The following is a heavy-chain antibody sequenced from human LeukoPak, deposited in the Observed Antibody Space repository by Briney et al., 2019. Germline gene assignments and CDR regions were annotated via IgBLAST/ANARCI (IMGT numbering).Heavy chain of an antibody. CDR3: ASSGIAVAGTSNDAFDI. CDR1: GDSFSSNSAA. CDR2: TYYRSKWYN. V-gene: IGHV6-1*01. J-gene: IGHJ3*02. D-gene: IGHD6-19*01. Sequence: SQTLSLTCAISGDSFSSNSAAWNWLRQSPARGLEWLGSTYYRSKWYNDYAVSVKSRITINPDTSKNQFSLQLNFVTPEDTAVYYCASSGIAVAGTSNDAFDIWGQGTMVTVSS.